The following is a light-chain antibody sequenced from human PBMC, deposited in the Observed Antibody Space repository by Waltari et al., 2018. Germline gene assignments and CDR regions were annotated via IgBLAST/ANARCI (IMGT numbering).Light chain of an antibody. Sequence: IVLTQSPGTLSLSPGERATLSCRASQSVSRSLAWYQQNPGQAPKLLIDGASTRATGIPDRFTGSGSGTDFSLTISSLEPEDFAIYFCQHYVRLPATFGQGTKVEIK. V-gene: IGKV3-20*01. CDR3: QHYVRLPAT. CDR1: QSVSRS. CDR2: GAS. J-gene: IGKJ1*01.